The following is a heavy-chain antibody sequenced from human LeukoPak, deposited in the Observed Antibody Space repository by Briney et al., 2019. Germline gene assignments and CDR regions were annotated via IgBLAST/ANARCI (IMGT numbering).Heavy chain of an antibody. D-gene: IGHD3-10*01. Sequence: PGGSLRLSCAASGFTFSNYGMHWVRQAPGKGLEWVSAISGSGGSTYYADSVKGRFTISRDNSKNTLYLQMNSLRAEDTAVYYCAKLLVGLYFDYWGQGTLVTVSS. CDR2: ISGSGGST. CDR3: AKLLVGLYFDY. CDR1: GFTFSNYG. J-gene: IGHJ4*02. V-gene: IGHV3-23*01.